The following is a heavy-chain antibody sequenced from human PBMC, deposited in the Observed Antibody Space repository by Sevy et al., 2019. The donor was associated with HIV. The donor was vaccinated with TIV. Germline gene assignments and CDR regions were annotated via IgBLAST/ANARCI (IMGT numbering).Heavy chain of an antibody. CDR1: GYTLSQVS. Sequence: VSVKVSCKVSGYTLSQVSMHWVRQVPGKGLEWMGSFDPEDGETIYAQTFQGRLTMTEDTSTDTAYMELSSLKSEDTAVFYCAITKDYYDSSGCPFDYWGQGTLVTVSS. D-gene: IGHD3-22*01. CDR2: FDPEDGET. CDR3: AITKDYYDSSGCPFDY. V-gene: IGHV1-24*01. J-gene: IGHJ4*02.